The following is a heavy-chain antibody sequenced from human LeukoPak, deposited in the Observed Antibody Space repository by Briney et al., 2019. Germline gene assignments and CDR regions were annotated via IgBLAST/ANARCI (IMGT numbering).Heavy chain of an antibody. D-gene: IGHD2-2*01. CDR1: GGSISSGSYY. J-gene: IGHJ4*02. CDR3: VVVPAYYFDY. Sequence: PSETLSLTCTVSGGSISSGSYYWGWVRQPPGKGLEWIGSIYYDGSTYYNPFLKSRVTISVDTSKNQFSLRLTSVTAADTAVYYCVVVPAYYFDYWGQGTLVTVSS. V-gene: IGHV4-39*01. CDR2: IYYDGST.